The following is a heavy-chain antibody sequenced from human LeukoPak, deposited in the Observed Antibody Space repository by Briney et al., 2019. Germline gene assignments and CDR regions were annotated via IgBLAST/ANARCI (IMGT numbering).Heavy chain of an antibody. CDR2: INHSGST. CDR1: GGSISSSSYY. Sequence: SETLSLTCTVSGGSISSSSYYWGWIRQPPGKGLEWIGEINHSGSTNYNPSLKSRVTISVDTSKNQFSLKLSSVTAADTAVYYCARGFDGPNAFDIWGQGTMVTVSS. J-gene: IGHJ3*02. CDR3: ARGFDGPNAFDI. D-gene: IGHD3-9*01. V-gene: IGHV4-39*07.